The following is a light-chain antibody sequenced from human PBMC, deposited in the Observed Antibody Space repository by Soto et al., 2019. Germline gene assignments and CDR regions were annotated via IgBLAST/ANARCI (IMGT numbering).Light chain of an antibody. CDR3: QQYDNWPT. V-gene: IGKV3-15*01. J-gene: IGKJ1*01. CDR1: QSVSNN. Sequence: IVLTQSPGTLALSPGERATLSGRASQSVSNNYLAWYQQKPGQAPRLLTYGAPTRATGIPARFSGSGSGTEFTLPTSSLQSEDFAVYSCQQYDNWPTFGQGTKVDIK. CDR2: GAP.